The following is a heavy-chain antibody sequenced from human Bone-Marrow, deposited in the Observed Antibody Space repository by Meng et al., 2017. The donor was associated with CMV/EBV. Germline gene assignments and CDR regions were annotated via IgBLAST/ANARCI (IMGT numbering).Heavy chain of an antibody. CDR2: ISNSGSTI. V-gene: IGHV3-11*04. CDR1: GFTFSDYY. J-gene: IGHJ4*02. Sequence: GGSLRLPCAASGFTFSDYYMSWIRQAPGKGLEGVSYISNSGSTIYYADSVKGRFTISRDNAKTSLYLQMNSLRPEATAVYYCARDWPPYDLYSSGWYGYWGQGNLVTVDS. D-gene: IGHD6-19*01. CDR3: ARDWPPYDLYSSGWYGY.